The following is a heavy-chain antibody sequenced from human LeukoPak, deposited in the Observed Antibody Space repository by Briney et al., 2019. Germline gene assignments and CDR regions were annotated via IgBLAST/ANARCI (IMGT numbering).Heavy chain of an antibody. CDR2: INSNGDDT. CDR3: ARDPGRSPDY. V-gene: IGHV3-64*01. J-gene: IGHJ4*02. Sequence: GGSLRLSCEASGFTFSHYSMHWVRQAPGKGLEYVSAINSNGDDTYYVNSVKGRFIISRDNSKNTLYLQMGSLRAEDMAVYYCARDPGRSPDYWGQGTLVTVSS. D-gene: IGHD1-26*01. CDR1: GFTFSHYS.